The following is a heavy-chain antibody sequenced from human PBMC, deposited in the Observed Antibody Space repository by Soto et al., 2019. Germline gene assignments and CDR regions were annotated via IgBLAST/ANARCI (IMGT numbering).Heavy chain of an antibody. CDR2: TYYRSKWYY. V-gene: IGHV6-1*01. CDR3: ARGEQYSGRIFDY. CDR1: GDSVSSNSAG. Sequence: TLSLTCAITGDSVSSNSAGWSWVRQSPSRGLEWLGRTYYRSKWYYEYAVSVGGRITINPDTSKNQYPLQLNSVTPEDTAVYFCARGEQYSGRIFDYWGQGTLVTVSS. D-gene: IGHD1-26*01. J-gene: IGHJ4*01.